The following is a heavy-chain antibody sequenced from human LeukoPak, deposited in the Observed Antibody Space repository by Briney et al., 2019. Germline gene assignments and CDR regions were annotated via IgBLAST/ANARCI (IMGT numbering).Heavy chain of an antibody. V-gene: IGHV4-34*01. D-gene: IGHD6-13*01. Sequence: PSETLSLTCAIYGGSFSGYYWSWIRQPPGKGLEWIGEINPSASTNYNPSLKSRVTISVDTSKNQFSLKLSSVTAADTAVYYCARTYGSSGLGYFDLWGRGTLVTVSS. CDR2: INPSAST. CDR3: ARTYGSSGLGYFDL. J-gene: IGHJ2*01. CDR1: GGSFSGYY.